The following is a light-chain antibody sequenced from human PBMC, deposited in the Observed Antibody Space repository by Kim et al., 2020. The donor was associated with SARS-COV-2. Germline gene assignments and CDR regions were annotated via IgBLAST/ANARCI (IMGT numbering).Light chain of an antibody. V-gene: IGKV3-15*01. CDR1: QSVSSN. Sequence: EIVMTQSPATLSVSPGERATLSCRASQSVSSNLAWYQHKPGKAPRLLIYGTSTRATGIPARFSGSGSGTEFTLTISSLQSEDFAVYYCHQYNSWPPGTFGQGTKLEI. CDR2: GTS. CDR3: HQYNSWPPGT. J-gene: IGKJ2*01.